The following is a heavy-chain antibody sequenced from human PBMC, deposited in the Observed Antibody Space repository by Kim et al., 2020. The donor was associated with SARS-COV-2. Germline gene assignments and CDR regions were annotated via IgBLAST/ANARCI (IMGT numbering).Heavy chain of an antibody. J-gene: IGHJ4*02. V-gene: IGHV4-39*01. D-gene: IGHD3-10*01. Sequence: TSTTPSLKSRVTISVDTSKNQFSLTLSSVTAADTAVYYCARSGPPFYFDYWGQGTLVTVSS. CDR3: ARSGPPFYFDY. CDR2: T.